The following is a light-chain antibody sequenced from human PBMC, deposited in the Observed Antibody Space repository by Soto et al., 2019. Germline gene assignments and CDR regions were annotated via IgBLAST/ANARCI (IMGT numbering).Light chain of an antibody. CDR3: AAWDDSLSGFVV. J-gene: IGLJ2*01. CDR2: RNN. CDR1: SSNIGSNY. Sequence: QSVLTQPPSASGTPGQRVTISCSRSSSNIGSNYVYWYQQLPGTAPKLLIYRNNQRPSGVPDRFSGSKYGTSASLAISVLRSEDEADYYCAAWDDSLSGFVVFGGGTKVTVL. V-gene: IGLV1-47*01.